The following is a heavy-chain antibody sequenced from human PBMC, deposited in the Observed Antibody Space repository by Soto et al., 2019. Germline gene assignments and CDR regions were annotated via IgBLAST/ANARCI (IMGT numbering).Heavy chain of an antibody. Sequence: QVQLQESGPGLVKPSETLSLTCTVSGGSISGGGYYWSWIRQPPGKGLEWIGYTYDSGSTYYNPSLKSRISISIDTSKNQFSLRLTSVTAADTAVYYCAREIITLTTDWYFDLCGRGTLVTVSS. V-gene: IGHV4-30-4*01. CDR3: AREIITLTTDWYFDL. D-gene: IGHD4-17*01. J-gene: IGHJ2*01. CDR2: TYDSGST. CDR1: GGSISGGGYY.